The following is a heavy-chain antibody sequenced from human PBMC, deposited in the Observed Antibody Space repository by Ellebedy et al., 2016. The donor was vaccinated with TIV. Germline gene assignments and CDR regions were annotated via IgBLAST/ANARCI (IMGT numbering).Heavy chain of an antibody. CDR1: GFTFRQYY. CDR3: ARVQRRITMLRGVFYMDV. V-gene: IGHV3-11*01. D-gene: IGHD3-10*01. J-gene: IGHJ6*03. Sequence: GESLKISCTASGFTFRQYYMTWIRPAPGKGLECLSYLSGGGSPVYDADSVKGRFTMSRDNAKNSVFLQMNSLRADDTAVYFCARVQRRITMLRGVFYMDVWGKGTTVTVSS. CDR2: LSGGGSPV.